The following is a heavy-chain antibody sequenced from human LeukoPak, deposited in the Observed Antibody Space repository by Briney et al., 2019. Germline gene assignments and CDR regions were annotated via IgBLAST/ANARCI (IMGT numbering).Heavy chain of an antibody. CDR2: VSPPGGGT. D-gene: IGHD3-3*01. J-gene: IGHJ6*03. CDR3: AREGTGRFLEWLYYYYYMDV. Sequence: GGSLRLSCAASGFTFSNHGMNWVRQAPGKGLEWLSGVSPPGGGTYYADSVKGRFTISRDNAKNSLYLQMNSLRAEHTAVYYCAREGTGRFLEWLYYYYYMDVWGKGTTVTVSS. V-gene: IGHV3-21*01. CDR1: GFTFSNHG.